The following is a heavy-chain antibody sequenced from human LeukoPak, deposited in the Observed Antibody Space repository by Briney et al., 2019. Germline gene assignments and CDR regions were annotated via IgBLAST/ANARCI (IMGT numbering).Heavy chain of an antibody. D-gene: IGHD3-16*01. CDR1: GGSFSGYY. Sequence: SETLSLTCAVYGGSFSGYYWSWIRQPPGKGLEWIGEINHSGSTNYNPSLKSRVTISVDTSKNQFSLKLSAVTAADTAVYCGGGEERGYYYYGMDVWGQGTTVTVSS. V-gene: IGHV4-34*01. CDR2: INHSGST. CDR3: GGEERGYYYYGMDV. J-gene: IGHJ6*02.